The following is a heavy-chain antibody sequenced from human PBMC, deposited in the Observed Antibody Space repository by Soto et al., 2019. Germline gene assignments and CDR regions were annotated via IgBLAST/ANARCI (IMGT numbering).Heavy chain of an antibody. D-gene: IGHD2-2*02. CDR2: IDPRDSYT. CDR3: ATSSCLPTSCYNGDFEY. V-gene: IGHV5-10-1*01. CDR1: GYSFTNNW. J-gene: IGHJ4*01. Sequence: GESLKISCKGSGYSFTNNWISWVRQMPGKGLEWMGRIDPRDSYTNYSPSFQGHVTISVDKSDNTSYLQWNSLRASDSAMYFCATSSCLPTSCYNGDFEYWGPGTLVTVSS.